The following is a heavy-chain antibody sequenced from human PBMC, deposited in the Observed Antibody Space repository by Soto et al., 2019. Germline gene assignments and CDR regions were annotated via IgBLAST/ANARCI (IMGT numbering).Heavy chain of an antibody. V-gene: IGHV3-30-3*01. CDR3: ARDGVVVTATIREPYGMDV. CDR2: ISYDGSNK. J-gene: IGHJ6*02. D-gene: IGHD2-21*02. CDR1: GFTFSSYA. Sequence: QVQLVESGGGVVQPGRSLRLPCAASGFTFSSYAMHWVRQAPGKGLEWVAVISYDGSNKYYADSVKGRFTISRDNSKNTLYLQMNSLRAEDTAVYYCARDGVVVTATIREPYGMDVWGQGTTVTVSS.